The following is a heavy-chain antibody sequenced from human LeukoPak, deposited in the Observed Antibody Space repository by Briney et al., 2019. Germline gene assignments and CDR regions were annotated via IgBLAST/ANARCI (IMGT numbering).Heavy chain of an antibody. CDR3: AKSIVATITDFDY. Sequence: SGGSLRLSCAASGFTFSSYAMSWVRQAPGKGLEWVSAISGSGGSRYYADSVKGRFTISRDNSKNTLYVQMNSLRAEDTAVYYCAKSIVATITDFDYWGQGTLVTVSS. V-gene: IGHV3-23*01. CDR1: GFTFSSYA. CDR2: ISGSGGSR. J-gene: IGHJ4*02. D-gene: IGHD5-12*01.